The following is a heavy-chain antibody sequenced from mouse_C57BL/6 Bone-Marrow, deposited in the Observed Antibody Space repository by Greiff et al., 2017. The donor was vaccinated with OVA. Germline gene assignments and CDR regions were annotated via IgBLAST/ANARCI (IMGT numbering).Heavy chain of an antibody. CDR1: GYTFTSYG. CDR2: IYPRSGNT. D-gene: IGHD1-1*01. V-gene: IGHV1-81*01. CDR3: ARHYITTVVATPYAMDY. Sequence: QVHVEQSGAELARPGASFKLSCKASGYTFTSYGISWVKQRTGQGLEWIGEIYPRSGNTYYNEKFKGKATLTADKSSSTAYMELRSLTSEDSAVYFCARHYITTVVATPYAMDYWGQGTSVTVSS. J-gene: IGHJ4*01.